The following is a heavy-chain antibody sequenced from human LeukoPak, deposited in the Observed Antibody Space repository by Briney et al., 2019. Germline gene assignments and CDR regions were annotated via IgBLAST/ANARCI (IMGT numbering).Heavy chain of an antibody. J-gene: IGHJ4*02. CDR1: GYSFTNYW. CDR3: ARSEDGYNYGAGLDY. CDR2: IISSDSYT. Sequence: GESLKISCKGSGYSFTNYWISWVRQMPGKGLEWMGRIISSDSYTNYGPSFQGHVSISADKSISTAYLQWSSLKASDTAMYYCARSEDGYNYGAGLDYWGQGTLVTVSS. D-gene: IGHD5-24*01. V-gene: IGHV5-10-1*01.